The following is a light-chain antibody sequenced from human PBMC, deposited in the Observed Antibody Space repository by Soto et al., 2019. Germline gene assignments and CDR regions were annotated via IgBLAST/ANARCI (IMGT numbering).Light chain of an antibody. V-gene: IGKV1-5*01. CDR1: QSISNW. J-gene: IGKJ4*01. CDR2: DAS. CDR3: QQCNSYPLT. Sequence: DIQMTQSPSTLSASVGDRVTIPCRASQSISNWLAWYQQKPGKAPKVLIYDASSLESGVPSRFSGSGSGTEFTLTISGLQPDDFAIYYCQQCNSYPLTFGGGTKVDIK.